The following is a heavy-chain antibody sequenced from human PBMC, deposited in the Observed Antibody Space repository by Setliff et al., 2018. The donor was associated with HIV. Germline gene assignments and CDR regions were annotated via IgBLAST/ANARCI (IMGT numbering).Heavy chain of an antibody. J-gene: IGHJ3*02. CDR3: ARDFRLRSLGLGAFDI. V-gene: IGHV3-33*01. CDR2: IWYDGSKI. D-gene: IGHD1-26*01. Sequence: GGSLRLSCAASGFTFSSYGMHWVRQAPGKGLEWVAIIWYDGSKIYYADSVKGRFTISRDNSKNTLYLQMNSPRAEDTAVYYCARDFRLRSLGLGAFDIWGQGTMVTVSS. CDR1: GFTFSSYG.